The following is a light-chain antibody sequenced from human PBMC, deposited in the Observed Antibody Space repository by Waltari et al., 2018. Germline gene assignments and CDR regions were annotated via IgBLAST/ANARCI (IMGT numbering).Light chain of an antibody. Sequence: VVVTQSPATLSLSPGERATLSCRASESISTSLAWYQHKPGQAPRLLVYDASNRATGIPARFSGSGSGTDFTLTISSLEPEDFAVYYCQQRTIWSGTFGQGTKVEIK. V-gene: IGKV3-11*01. CDR2: DAS. CDR3: QQRTIWSGT. J-gene: IGKJ1*01. CDR1: ESISTS.